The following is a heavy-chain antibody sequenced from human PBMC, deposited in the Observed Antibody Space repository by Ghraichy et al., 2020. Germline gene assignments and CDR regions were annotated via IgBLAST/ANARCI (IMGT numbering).Heavy chain of an antibody. V-gene: IGHV3-48*02. Sequence: GGSLRLSCVGSGFTFSSYSMNWVRQAPGKGLEWVSYMTSSSRFISYADSVKGRFTVSRDNAQNSLYLQMKSLRDEDTAVYYCARGSTVVRYYYYDGMDVWGLGTTVTVSS. J-gene: IGHJ6*02. CDR3: ARGSTVVRYYYYDGMDV. CDR2: MTSSSRFI. CDR1: GFTFSSYS. D-gene: IGHD4-23*01.